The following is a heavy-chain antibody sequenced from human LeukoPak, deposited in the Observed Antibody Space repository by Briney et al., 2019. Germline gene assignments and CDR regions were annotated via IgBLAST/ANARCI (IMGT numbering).Heavy chain of an antibody. J-gene: IGHJ3*02. CDR2: IYSSGST. Sequence: GGSLRLSWAASGFNVSANYMTWVRQAPGEGLEWVSVIYSSGSTYYADSVRGRFTLSRDNSKNTLYLHMNSLRVEDTAVYYCARGITRQTYGYSDGWIAFDIWGQGTMVTVSS. D-gene: IGHD5-12*01. V-gene: IGHV3-53*01. CDR1: GFNVSANY. CDR3: ARGITRQTYGYSDGWIAFDI.